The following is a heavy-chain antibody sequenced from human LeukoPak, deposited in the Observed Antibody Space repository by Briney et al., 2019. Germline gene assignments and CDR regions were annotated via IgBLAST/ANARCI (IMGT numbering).Heavy chain of an antibody. J-gene: IGHJ4*02. Sequence: SETLSLTCAVYGGSFSGYYWSWIRQPPGKGLEWIGEIHQSGSTHYNPSLKSRVTISVDKSKNQFSLKLSSVTAADTAVYYCARRNYYDSTGYFDYWGQGTLVTVSS. D-gene: IGHD3-22*01. CDR2: IHQSGST. CDR1: GGSFSGYY. V-gene: IGHV4-34*01. CDR3: ARRNYYDSTGYFDY.